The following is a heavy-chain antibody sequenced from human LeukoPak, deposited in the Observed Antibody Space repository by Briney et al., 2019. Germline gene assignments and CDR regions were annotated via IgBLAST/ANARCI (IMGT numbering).Heavy chain of an antibody. CDR3: ARDPFPEYGSGIHYYTDV. CDR2: ISSSGSTM. J-gene: IGHJ6*03. V-gene: IGHV3-11*01. Sequence: RGGSLRLSCAASGFIFSDYYMSWLRQAPGKGLEGGSYISSSGSTMYYTDSVKGRFTISRDNAKDSLYLQMNSLRAEDTAVYYCARDPFPEYGSGIHYYTDVWGKGTPVTVSS. CDR1: GFIFSDYY. D-gene: IGHD3-10*01.